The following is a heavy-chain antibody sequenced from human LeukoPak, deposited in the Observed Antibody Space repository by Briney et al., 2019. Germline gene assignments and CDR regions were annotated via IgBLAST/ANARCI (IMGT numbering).Heavy chain of an antibody. CDR2: IIPIFGTA. J-gene: IGHJ5*02. V-gene: IGHV1-69*13. D-gene: IGHD2-2*01. Sequence: SVKVSCKASGGTFSSYAISWVRQAPGQGLEWMGGIIPIFGTANYALKFQGRVTITADESTSTAYMELSSLRSEDTAVYYCARKSGYCSSTSCSMVGWFDPWGQGTLVTVSS. CDR3: ARKSGYCSSTSCSMVGWFDP. CDR1: GGTFSSYA.